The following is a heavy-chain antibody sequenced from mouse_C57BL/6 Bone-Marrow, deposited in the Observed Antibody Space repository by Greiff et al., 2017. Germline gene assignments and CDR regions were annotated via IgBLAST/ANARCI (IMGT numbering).Heavy chain of an antibody. Sequence: QVQLQQPGAELVRPGSSVKLSCKASGYTFTSYWMDWVKQRPGQGLEWIGNIYPSDSETHYNQKFKDKATLTVDKSSSTAYMQLSSLTSEDSAVYYCARWGWDWDFDVWGTGTTVTVSS. V-gene: IGHV1-61*01. CDR3: ARWGWDWDFDV. D-gene: IGHD3-3*01. CDR2: IYPSDSET. J-gene: IGHJ1*03. CDR1: GYTFTSYW.